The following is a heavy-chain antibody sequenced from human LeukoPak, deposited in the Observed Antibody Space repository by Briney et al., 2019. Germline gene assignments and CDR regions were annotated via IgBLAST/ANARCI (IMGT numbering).Heavy chain of an antibody. V-gene: IGHV1-46*01. CDR2: INPSGGST. CDR1: GYTFTSYY. J-gene: IGHJ4*02. Sequence: ASVKVSCKASGYTFTSYYMHWVRQAPGQGLEWMGIINPSGGSTSYAQKFQGRVTMTEDTSTDTAYMELSSLRSEDTAVYYCATGEEQLVFDYWGQGTLVTVSS. CDR3: ATGEEQLVFDY. D-gene: IGHD6-6*01.